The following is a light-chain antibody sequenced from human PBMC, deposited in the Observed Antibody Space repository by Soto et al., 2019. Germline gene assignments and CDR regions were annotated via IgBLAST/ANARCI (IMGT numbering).Light chain of an antibody. CDR1: QSVDNS. J-gene: IGKJ2*01. Sequence: EIVPTQSPATLSVSPEKRATLSCRASQSVDNSLAWYQKRPGQPPRLLISAASTRATDTPVRFSGSGFGTEFTLTISSLQSEDFAVYYCQMYNNWPPRYTFGPGTKVDIK. CDR3: QMYNNWPPRYT. CDR2: AAS. V-gene: IGKV3D-15*01.